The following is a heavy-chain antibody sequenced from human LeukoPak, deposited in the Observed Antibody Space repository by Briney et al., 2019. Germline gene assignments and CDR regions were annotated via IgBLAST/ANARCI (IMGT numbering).Heavy chain of an antibody. CDR1: GFTFSSYW. Sequence: GGSLRLSCAASGFTFSSYWMSWVRQAPGKGLEWVANIKQDGSEKYYVDSVKGRFTISRDNAKNSLYLQMNSLRAEDTAVYYCARDLGLGGSGSYYNVDYFDYWGQGTQVTVSS. V-gene: IGHV3-7*01. D-gene: IGHD3-10*01. CDR3: ARDLGLGGSGSYYNVDYFDY. J-gene: IGHJ4*02. CDR2: IKQDGSEK.